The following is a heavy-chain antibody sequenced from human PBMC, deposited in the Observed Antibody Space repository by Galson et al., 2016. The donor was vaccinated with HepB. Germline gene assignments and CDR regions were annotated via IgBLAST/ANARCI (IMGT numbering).Heavy chain of an antibody. CDR2: INVYNGNT. J-gene: IGHJ2*01. CDR1: GDSINTYV. CDR3: AREPKPTRSTYYWYFDL. Sequence: SVKVSCKASGDSINTYVISWVRQAPGQGLEWMGWINVYNGNTNYAQKPQGRVTMTTDTSTSTAYMELRSLRSDDTAVYYCAREPKPTRSTYYWYFDLWGRGTLVTVSS. V-gene: IGHV1-18*01. D-gene: IGHD4-11*01.